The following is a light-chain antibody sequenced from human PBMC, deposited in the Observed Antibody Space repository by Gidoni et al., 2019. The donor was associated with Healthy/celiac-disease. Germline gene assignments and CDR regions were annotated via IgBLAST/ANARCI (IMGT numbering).Light chain of an antibody. V-gene: IGLV1-44*01. J-gene: IGLJ3*02. CDR1: SSNIGSNT. CDR3: AAWDDSLNGWV. CDR2: SNN. Sequence: QSVLTQPPSASGPPGQRVTISCSGSSSNIGSNTVIWYQQLPGTAPKLLIYSNNQRPSGVPDRFSGSKSGTSAYLAISGLQSEDEADYYCAAWDDSLNGWVFGGGTKLTVL.